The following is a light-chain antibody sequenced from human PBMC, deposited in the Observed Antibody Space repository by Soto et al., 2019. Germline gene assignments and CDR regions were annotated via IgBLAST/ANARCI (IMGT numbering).Light chain of an antibody. CDR2: DAS. CDR3: QQRSNCHPWT. Sequence: EIMLKHSPAPLSLSPGDGATLSCSASQSVSNNYLAWYQQKTGQAARLLIYDASNRATGIPARFSGSGSGTDFTLTIISLEPEDFAVYYCQQRSNCHPWTFGQGTKVDIK. J-gene: IGKJ1*01. CDR1: QSVSNNY. V-gene: IGKV3D-11*02.